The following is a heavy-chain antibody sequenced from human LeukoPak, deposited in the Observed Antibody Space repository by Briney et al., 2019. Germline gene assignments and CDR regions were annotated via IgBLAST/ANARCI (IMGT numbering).Heavy chain of an antibody. CDR1: GGTFSSYA. CDR3: AREGEITGTTGSFDY. CDR2: IVPIFGIA. Sequence: GSSVKVSCKASGGTFSSYAISGVRQAPGQGLEWMGRIVPIFGIAKYAQKFQGRVTITADKSTRTAYMELRSLRSEDTAVYYCAREGEITGTTGSFDYWGQGTLVTVSS. J-gene: IGHJ4*02. V-gene: IGHV1-69*04. D-gene: IGHD1-7*01.